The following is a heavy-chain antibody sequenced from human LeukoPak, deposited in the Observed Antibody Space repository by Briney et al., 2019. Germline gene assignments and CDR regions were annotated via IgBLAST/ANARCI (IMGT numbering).Heavy chain of an antibody. D-gene: IGHD1-26*01. J-gene: IGHJ3*02. CDR3: ARIVGATGYAFDI. CDR2: ISGSGAST. Sequence: GGSLRLSCAASGFTFSSYGMTWVRQAPGKGLEWVSVISGSGASTYYSDSVKGRFTISRDNSKNTLYLEMNSLRADDTAVYYCARIVGATGYAFDIWGQGTMVTVSS. V-gene: IGHV3-23*01. CDR1: GFTFSSYG.